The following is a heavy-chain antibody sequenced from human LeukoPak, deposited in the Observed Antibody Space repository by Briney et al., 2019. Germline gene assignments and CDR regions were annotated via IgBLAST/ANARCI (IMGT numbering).Heavy chain of an antibody. V-gene: IGHV1-69*05. CDR3: AREIRRQLVRYYYYYMDV. CDR1: GGTFSSYV. D-gene: IGHD6-6*01. J-gene: IGHJ6*03. Sequence: GASVKVSCKASGGTFSSYVISWVRQAPGQGREWMRGIIPIFGTANYAQKFQGRVTITTDESTSTAYMELSCLRSEDTAVYYCAREIRRQLVRYYYYYMDVWGKGTTVTVSS. CDR2: IIPIFGTA.